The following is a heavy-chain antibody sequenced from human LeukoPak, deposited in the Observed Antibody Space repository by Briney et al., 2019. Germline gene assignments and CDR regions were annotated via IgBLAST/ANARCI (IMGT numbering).Heavy chain of an antibody. CDR3: ATHSSTWQNYYYYGLDV. D-gene: IGHD3-22*01. J-gene: IGHJ6*02. CDR1: GGSISGSSYY. Sequence: SETLSLTCGVSGGSISGSSYYWGWIRQPPGRGLGWIGSISSRGSTSYNPSLNSRVTISVDTSKNQFSLRLSSVTAADTAVYYCATHSSTWQNYYYYGLDVWGQGTTVTVSS. CDR2: ISSRGST. V-gene: IGHV4-39*01.